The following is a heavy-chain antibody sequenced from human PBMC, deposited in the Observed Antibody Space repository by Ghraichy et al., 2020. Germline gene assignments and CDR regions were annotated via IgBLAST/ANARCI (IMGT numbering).Heavy chain of an antibody. D-gene: IGHD4-17*01. Sequence: ASVKVSCKASGYTFTGYYMHWVRQAPGQGLEWMGWINPNSGGTNYAQKFQGWVTMTRDTSISTAYMELSRLRSDDTAVYYCAREGANGDYDFDYWGQGTLVTVSS. CDR2: INPNSGGT. V-gene: IGHV1-2*04. CDR3: AREGANGDYDFDY. J-gene: IGHJ4*02. CDR1: GYTFTGYY.